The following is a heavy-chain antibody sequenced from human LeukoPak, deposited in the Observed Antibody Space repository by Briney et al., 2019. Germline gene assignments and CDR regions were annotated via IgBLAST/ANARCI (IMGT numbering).Heavy chain of an antibody. CDR1: GITFSTYW. V-gene: IGHV3-7*01. CDR2: IKEDGSEK. Sequence: PGGSLRLSCAASGITFSTYWMSWVRQAPGKGLEWVANIKEDGSEKYYVDSVKGRFTISRDNAKNSLYLQMNSLRAEDTAVYYCARDTPITYYDYVWGSYRPYYFDYWGQGTLVTVSS. J-gene: IGHJ4*02. D-gene: IGHD3-16*02. CDR3: ARDTPITYYDYVWGSYRPYYFDY.